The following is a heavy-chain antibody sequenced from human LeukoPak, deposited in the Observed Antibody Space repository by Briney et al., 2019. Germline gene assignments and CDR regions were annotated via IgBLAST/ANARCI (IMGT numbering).Heavy chain of an antibody. CDR1: GFTFNTYT. D-gene: IGHD2-8*02. CDR2: MSYDGSTK. Sequence: PGRSLRLSCAASGFTFNTYTMHWVRQAPGKGLEWVAVMSYDGSTKYYADSVKGRFTISRDNSQNTLYLQMNSLRVEDTAEYYCAKAGDAGGGSKRVDYWGQGTLVTVSS. V-gene: IGHV3-30-3*01. J-gene: IGHJ4*02. CDR3: AKAGDAGGGSKRVDY.